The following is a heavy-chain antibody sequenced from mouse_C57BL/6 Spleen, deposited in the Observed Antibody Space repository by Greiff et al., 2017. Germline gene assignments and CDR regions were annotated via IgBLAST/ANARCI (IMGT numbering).Heavy chain of an antibody. CDR2: IYPSDSET. CDR3: AREDYDYDVGCAY. CDR1: GYTFTSYW. J-gene: IGHJ3*01. V-gene: IGHV1-61*01. D-gene: IGHD2-4*01. Sequence: QVQLQQPGAELVRPGSSVKLSCKASGYTFTSYWMDWVKQRPGQGLEWIGNIYPSDSETHYNQKFKDKATLTVDKSSSTAYMQLSSLTSEDAAVYYGAREDYDYDVGCAYWGQGTLVTVSA.